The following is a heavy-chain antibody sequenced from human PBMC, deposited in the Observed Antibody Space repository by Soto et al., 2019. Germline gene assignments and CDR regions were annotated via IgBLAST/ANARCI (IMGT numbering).Heavy chain of an antibody. CDR2: ISGSGGST. V-gene: IGHV3-23*01. Sequence: EVQLLESGGGLVQPGGSLRLSCAASGFTFSSYAMSWVRQAPGKGLEWVSAISGSGGSTYYADSVKGRFTISRDNSKNTLYLQMNSLRAEDAAVYYCAKDSDYGDEPNGSWGQGTLVTVSS. CDR3: AKDSDYGDEPNGS. D-gene: IGHD4-17*01. J-gene: IGHJ4*02. CDR1: GFTFSSYA.